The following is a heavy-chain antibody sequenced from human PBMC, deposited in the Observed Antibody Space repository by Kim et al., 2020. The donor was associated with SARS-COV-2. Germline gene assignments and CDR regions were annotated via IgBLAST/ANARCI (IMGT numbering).Heavy chain of an antibody. J-gene: IGHJ6*02. D-gene: IGHD1-26*01. Sequence: GESLKISCQGSGYNFRDFWIVWVRQMPGKGLEVMGIIYPGDSDTRYTPSFRGQVTISADNSISTAYLHWSSLKASDSAIYYCTRLSWGAGMIFHKEHREGRQGFDVGRRGTGDTVSS. CDR1: GYNFRDFW. CDR2: IYPGDSDT. V-gene: IGHV5-51*01. CDR3: TRLSWGAGMIFHKEHREGRQGFDV.